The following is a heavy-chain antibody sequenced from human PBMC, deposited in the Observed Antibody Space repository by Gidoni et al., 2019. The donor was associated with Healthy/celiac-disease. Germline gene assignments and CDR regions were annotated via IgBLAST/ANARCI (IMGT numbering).Heavy chain of an antibody. CDR1: GVTYSSYG. Sequence: QVQLVEAGGGVVQPGRSLRLSCAGTGVTYSSYGMHWVRQAPGKGLEWVAVISYDGSNKYYADSVKGRFTISRDNSKNTLYLQMNSLRAEDTAVYYCAKQVEPSSGWHSDYWGQGTLVTVSS. V-gene: IGHV3-30*18. CDR3: AKQVEPSSGWHSDY. D-gene: IGHD6-19*01. J-gene: IGHJ4*02. CDR2: ISYDGSNK.